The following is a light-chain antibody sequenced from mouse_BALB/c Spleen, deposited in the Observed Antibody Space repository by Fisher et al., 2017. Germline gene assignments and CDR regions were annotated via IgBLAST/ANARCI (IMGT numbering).Light chain of an antibody. Sequence: STASLSASVGETVTITCRASENIYSYLAWYQQKQGKSPQLLVYNAKTLAEGVPSRFSGSGSGTQFSLKINSLQPEDFGSYYCQHHYGTPTFGGGTKLEIK. CDR3: QHHYGTPT. CDR1: ENIYSY. V-gene: IGKV12-44*01. J-gene: IGKJ1*01. CDR2: NAK.